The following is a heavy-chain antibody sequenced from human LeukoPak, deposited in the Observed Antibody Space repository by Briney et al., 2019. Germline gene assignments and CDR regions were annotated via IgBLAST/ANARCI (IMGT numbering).Heavy chain of an antibody. J-gene: IGHJ4*02. CDR2: INAGNGNT. CDR1: GYTFTSYA. D-gene: IGHD3-10*01. Sequence: ASVTVSCKASGYTFTSYAMHWVRQAPGQRLEWLGWINAGNGNTKYSQKFQGRVTITRDTSASTAYMELSSLRSEDTAVYYCARALYGSGSSPTYYFDYWGQGTLVTVSS. CDR3: ARALYGSGSSPTYYFDY. V-gene: IGHV1-3*01.